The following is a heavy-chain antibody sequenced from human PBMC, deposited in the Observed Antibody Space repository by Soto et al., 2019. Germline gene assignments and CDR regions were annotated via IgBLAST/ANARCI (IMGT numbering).Heavy chain of an antibody. V-gene: IGHV1-69*13. CDR3: ARGPTVTTPDYYYYGMDV. CDR1: GYTFTSYA. CDR2: IIPIFGTA. J-gene: IGHJ6*02. D-gene: IGHD4-17*01. Sequence: SVKVSCKASGYTFTSYAISWVRQAPGQGLEWMGGIIPIFGTANYAQKFQGRVTITADESTSTAYMELSSLRSEDTAVYYCARGPTVTTPDYYYYGMDVWGQGTTVTVSS.